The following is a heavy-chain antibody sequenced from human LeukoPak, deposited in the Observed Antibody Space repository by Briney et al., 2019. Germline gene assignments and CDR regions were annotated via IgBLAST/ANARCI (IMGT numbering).Heavy chain of an antibody. CDR2: INPNTGAS. V-gene: IGHV1-2*02. Sequence: GSVTVSCKTSGYTFTDYYIHWVRQAPGQALEWMGWINPNTGASKYREKFQGRIAMTRDTSTSTVYMQLTGLRSDDTALYYCLRGGTFDYWGQGILVTVSS. D-gene: IGHD1-1*01. CDR1: GYTFTDYY. CDR3: LRGGTFDY. J-gene: IGHJ4*02.